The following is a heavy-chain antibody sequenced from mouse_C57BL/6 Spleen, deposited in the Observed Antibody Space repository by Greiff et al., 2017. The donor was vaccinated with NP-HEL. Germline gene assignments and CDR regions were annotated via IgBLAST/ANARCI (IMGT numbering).Heavy chain of an antibody. CDR1: GYTFTDYN. V-gene: IGHV1-18*01. CDR2: INPNNGGT. Sequence: EVQLQQSGPELVKPGASVKIPCKASGYTFTDYNMDWVKQSHGKSLEWIGDINPNNGGTIYNQKFKGKATLTVDKSSSTAYMELRSLTSEDTAVYYCARLGYDGYYEYYFDYWGQGTTLTVSS. D-gene: IGHD2-3*01. J-gene: IGHJ2*01. CDR3: ARLGYDGYYEYYFDY.